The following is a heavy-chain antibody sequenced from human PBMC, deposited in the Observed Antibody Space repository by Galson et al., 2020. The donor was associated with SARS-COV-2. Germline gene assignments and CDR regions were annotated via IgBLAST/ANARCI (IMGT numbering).Heavy chain of an antibody. CDR3: ARDQIPVDTAMPPPYYYGMDV. Sequence: ASVKVSCKASGYTFTSYYMHWVRQAPGQGLEWMGIINPSGGSTSYAQKFQGRVTMTRDTSTSTVYMELSSLRSEDTAVYYCARDQIPVDTAMPPPYYYGMDVWGQGTTVTVSS. V-gene: IGHV1-46*01. CDR1: GYTFTSYY. CDR2: INPSGGST. D-gene: IGHD5-18*01. J-gene: IGHJ6*02.